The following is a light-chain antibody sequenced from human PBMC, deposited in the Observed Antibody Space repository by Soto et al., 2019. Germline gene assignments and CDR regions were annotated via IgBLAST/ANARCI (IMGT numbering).Light chain of an antibody. CDR3: SSYTTTSTLL. Sequence: QSVLSQPASVSGSLGQSSTISCTGKNRDICAYNLVYWYQQSPDTAPTLIIYEVRNRPSGVSYRFTGSRSGNTASLTISALQADDESTFYCSSYTTTSTLLFGGRTKVTVL. V-gene: IGLV2-14*01. CDR1: NRDICAYNL. CDR2: EVR. J-gene: IGLJ3*02.